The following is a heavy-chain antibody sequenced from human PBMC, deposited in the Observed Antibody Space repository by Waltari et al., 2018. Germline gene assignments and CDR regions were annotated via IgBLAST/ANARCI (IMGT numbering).Heavy chain of an antibody. CDR2: MSGSGGST. Sequence: EVQLLESGGGLVQPGGSLRLSCAASGFTFSSYALIWVRQAPGEGLEWVAAMSGSGGSTYYADSGKGRFTISRDNSKNTLYLQMNSLRAEDTAVYYCAKGLRTTSYFDLWGRGTLVTVSS. D-gene: IGHD1-1*01. CDR3: AKGLRTTSYFDL. CDR1: GFTFSSYA. J-gene: IGHJ2*01. V-gene: IGHV3-23*01.